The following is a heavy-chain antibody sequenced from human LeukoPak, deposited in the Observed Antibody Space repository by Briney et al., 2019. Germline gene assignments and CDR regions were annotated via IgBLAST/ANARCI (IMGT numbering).Heavy chain of an antibody. CDR1: GGTFSSYA. CDR3: ARDSRSSSSAYYFDY. D-gene: IGHD6-6*01. V-gene: IGHV1-69*05. Sequence: SVNVSCKASGGTFSSYAISWVRQAPGQGLEWMGGIIPIFGTANYAQKFQGRVTITTDESTSTAYMELSSLKSEDTAVYYCARDSRSSSSAYYFDYWGQGTLVTVSS. J-gene: IGHJ4*02. CDR2: IIPIFGTA.